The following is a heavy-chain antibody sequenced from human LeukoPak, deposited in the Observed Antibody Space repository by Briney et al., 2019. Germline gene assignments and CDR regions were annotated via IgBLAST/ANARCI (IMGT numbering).Heavy chain of an antibody. Sequence: EPSETLSLTCAVYGGSLSDYPWTWIRQPPGKGLEWIGQIRVGGGTKYNPSLNSRVTMTLDTSKNQFSLKLTSVSAADTAVYCCARGAPGYWGQGTLVTVSS. CDR1: GGSLSDYP. V-gene: IGHV4-34*01. CDR2: IRVGGGT. J-gene: IGHJ4*02. CDR3: ARGAPGY.